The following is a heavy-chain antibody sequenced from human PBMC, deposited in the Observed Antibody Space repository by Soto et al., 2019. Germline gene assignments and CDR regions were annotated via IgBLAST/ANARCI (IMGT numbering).Heavy chain of an antibody. CDR2: ISGSGDST. CDR1: GFTFSSYA. Sequence: GGSLRLSCTASGFTFSSYAMSWVRQAPGKGLEWVSVISGSGDSTYYADSVKGRFTISRDNSKNTLYLQMNSLRAEDTAVYYCARRGPGTYFDYWGQGTLVTVPQ. D-gene: IGHD6-13*01. CDR3: ARRGPGTYFDY. J-gene: IGHJ4*02. V-gene: IGHV3-23*01.